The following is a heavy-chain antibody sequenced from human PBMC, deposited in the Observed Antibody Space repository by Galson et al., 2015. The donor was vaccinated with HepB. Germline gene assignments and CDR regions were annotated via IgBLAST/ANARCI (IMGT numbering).Heavy chain of an antibody. V-gene: IGHV3-33*01. J-gene: IGHJ4*02. CDR1: GFTFSSYG. D-gene: IGHD4-17*01. CDR3: AVDYGDNAFDY. CDR2: IWYDGSNK. Sequence: SLRLSCAASGFTFSSYGMHWVRQAPGKGLEWVAVIWYDGSNKYYADSVKGRFTISRDNSKNTLYLQMNSLRAEDTAVYYCAVDYGDNAFDYWGQGTLVTVSS.